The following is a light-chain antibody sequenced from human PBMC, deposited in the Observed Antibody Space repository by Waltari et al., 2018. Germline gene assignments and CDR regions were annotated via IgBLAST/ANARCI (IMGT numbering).Light chain of an antibody. CDR2: GGS. CDR3: QQYGSSPI. Sequence: ETVLTQSPGTLSLSPAERATLSCRTSHSVGTTYLAWYQQKPGHAPRLLIYGGSNRASGIPDRVSASAAGAESILTISRLEPEDFAMYYCQQYGSSPIFGPGTKVEI. J-gene: IGKJ3*01. CDR1: HSVGTTY. V-gene: IGKV3-20*01.